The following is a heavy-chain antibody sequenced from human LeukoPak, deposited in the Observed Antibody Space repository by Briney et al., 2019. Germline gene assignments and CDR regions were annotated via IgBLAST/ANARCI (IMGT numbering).Heavy chain of an antibody. D-gene: IGHD5-18*01. CDR1: GGSISSYY. CDR3: ARRDTYFDY. V-gene: IGHV4-59*08. Sequence: SETLSLTCTVSGGSISSYYWSWIRQPPGKGLEWIGYIYYSGSTNYNPSLKSRVTISVDTSKNQLSLKLSSVTAADTAVYYCARRDTYFDYWGQGTLVTVSS. CDR2: IYYSGST. J-gene: IGHJ4*02.